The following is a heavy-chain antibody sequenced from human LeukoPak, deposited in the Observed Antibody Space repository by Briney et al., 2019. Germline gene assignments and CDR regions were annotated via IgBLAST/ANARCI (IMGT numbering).Heavy chain of an antibody. D-gene: IGHD6-6*01. J-gene: IGHJ5*02. Sequence: SETLSLTCAVYGGSFSGYYWSWIRQPPGKGLEWIGEINHSGSTNYNPSLKSRVTISVDTSKNQFSLKLSSVTAADTAVYYCASGYSSSSGGSNWFDPWGQETLVTVSS. V-gene: IGHV4-34*01. CDR1: GGSFSGYY. CDR2: INHSGST. CDR3: ASGYSSSSGGSNWFDP.